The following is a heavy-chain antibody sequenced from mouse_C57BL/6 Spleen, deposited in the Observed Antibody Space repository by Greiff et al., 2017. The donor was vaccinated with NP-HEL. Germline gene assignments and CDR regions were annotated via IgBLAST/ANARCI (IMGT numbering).Heavy chain of an antibody. Sequence: VQLQQSGPELVKPGASVKLSCKASGYTFTSYDINWVKQRPGQGLEWIGWIYPRDGSTKYNEKFKGKATLTVDTSSSTAYMELNSLTSEDSAVYFCAREEGIYYGNSAWFAYWGQGTLVTVSA. J-gene: IGHJ3*01. CDR3: AREEGIYYGNSAWFAY. V-gene: IGHV1-85*01. CDR1: GYTFTSYD. D-gene: IGHD2-1*01. CDR2: IYPRDGST.